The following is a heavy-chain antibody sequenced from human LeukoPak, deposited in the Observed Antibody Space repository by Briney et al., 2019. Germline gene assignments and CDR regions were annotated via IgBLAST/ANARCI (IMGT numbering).Heavy chain of an antibody. J-gene: IGHJ4*02. CDR2: IKQDGSEK. Sequence: PGGSLRLXCAASGFTFSTYWMSWVRQAPGKGLAWVASIKQDGSEKYYVDSEKGRFTISRDSAKNSLYLQMDSLRAEDTAVYYCARDRLWLNYWGQGALVTVSS. V-gene: IGHV3-7*01. CDR1: GFTFSTYW. D-gene: IGHD2/OR15-2a*01. CDR3: ARDRLWLNY.